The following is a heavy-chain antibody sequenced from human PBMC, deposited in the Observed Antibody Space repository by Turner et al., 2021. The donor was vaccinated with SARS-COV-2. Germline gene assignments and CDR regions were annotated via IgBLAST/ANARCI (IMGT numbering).Heavy chain of an antibody. CDR2: IPYDGSNK. V-gene: IGHV3-30*18. CDR1: GFTFSNYG. D-gene: IGHD2-15*01. J-gene: IGHJ4*02. CDR3: AKSGGMYCSGGNCYSSYFDY. Sequence: QVQLVESGGGVVQPGRSLRLSCAASGFTFSNYGVHWVRQAPGKGLEWVAVIPYDGSNKYYADSVKGRFTISRDNSKNTLYLQMNSLRAEDTAVYYCAKSGGMYCSGGNCYSSYFDYWGQGTLVTVSS.